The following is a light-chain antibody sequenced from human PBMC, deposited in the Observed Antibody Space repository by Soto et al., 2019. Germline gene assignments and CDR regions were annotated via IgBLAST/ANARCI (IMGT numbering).Light chain of an antibody. CDR2: AAS. Sequence: GDRVTISCRASRGIANYLAWYQQKPGKVPELLIYAASTLHSGVPSRFSGSGSGTDFTLTISSLQPEDVASYYCQKYSSAPWTFGQGTKVEIK. CDR3: QKYSSAPWT. CDR1: RGIANY. V-gene: IGKV1-27*01. J-gene: IGKJ1*01.